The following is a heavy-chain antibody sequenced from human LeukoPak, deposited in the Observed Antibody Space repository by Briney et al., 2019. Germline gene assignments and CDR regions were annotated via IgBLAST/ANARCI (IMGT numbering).Heavy chain of an antibody. V-gene: IGHV3-30*02. CDR1: GFTFSSYG. CDR2: IRYDGSNK. Sequence: GGSLRLSCAASGFTFSSYGMHWVRQAPGKGLEWVAFIRYDGSNKYYADSVKGRFTISRDNSKNTLYLQMNSLRAEDTAVYYCGGLRFLEWPLDYWGQGTLVTVSS. D-gene: IGHD3-3*01. CDR3: GGLRFLEWPLDY. J-gene: IGHJ4*02.